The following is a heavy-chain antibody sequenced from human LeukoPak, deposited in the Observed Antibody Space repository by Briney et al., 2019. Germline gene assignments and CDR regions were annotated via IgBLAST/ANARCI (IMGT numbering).Heavy chain of an antibody. CDR1: GDSVSSNSVT. Sequence: SQTLSLTCAISGDSVSSNSVTWNWIRQSPSRGLEWLGRTYYRSTWYNDYAVSVRGRITVNPDTSKNQFSLKLSSVTAADTAVYYCAREARDIVATIGFDYWGQGTLVTVSS. CDR3: AREARDIVATIGFDY. J-gene: IGHJ4*02. CDR2: TYYRSTWYN. D-gene: IGHD5-12*01. V-gene: IGHV6-1*01.